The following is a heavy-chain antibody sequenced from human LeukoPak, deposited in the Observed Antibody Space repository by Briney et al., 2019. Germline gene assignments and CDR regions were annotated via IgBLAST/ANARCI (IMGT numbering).Heavy chain of an antibody. CDR3: ARDRGINFATSSTWSVNWFDP. D-gene: IGHD6-13*01. Sequence: GASVKVSCKASGYTFTSYAMHWVRQAPGQRLEWMGWIHAGNGNTKYSQNFQGRVTITRDTSATTAYMELSSLRSEDTAVYYCARDRGINFATSSTWSVNWFDPWGQGTLVTVSS. J-gene: IGHJ5*02. CDR1: GYTFTSYA. CDR2: IHAGNGNT. V-gene: IGHV1-3*01.